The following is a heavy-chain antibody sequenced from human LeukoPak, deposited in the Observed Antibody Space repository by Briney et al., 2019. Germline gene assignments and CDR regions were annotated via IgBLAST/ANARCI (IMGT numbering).Heavy chain of an antibody. D-gene: IGHD2-2*01. J-gene: IGHJ3*02. V-gene: IGHV4-59*08. CDR1: GGSISTYY. CDR2: NYYSGST. CDR3: ASRLPAAKGDTFDI. Sequence: SETLSLTCTVSGGSISTYYWNGIRQPPGKGLEGIGDNYYSGSTNYNPSLKSRVTISVDTSKNQFSLRLSSVTAADTAVYYCASRLPAAKGDTFDIWGQGTMVTVSS.